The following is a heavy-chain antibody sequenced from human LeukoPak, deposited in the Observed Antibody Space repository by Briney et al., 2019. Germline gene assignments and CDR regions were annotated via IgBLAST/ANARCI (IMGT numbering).Heavy chain of an antibody. CDR3: ARGILAAENNWFDP. D-gene: IGHD6-25*01. V-gene: IGHV1-8*01. Sequence: ASVKVSCKASGYTFTSYDINWVRQATGQGLEWMGWMNPNSGNTGYAQKFQGRVTMTRNTSISTAYMELSSLRSEDTAVYYCARGILAAENNWFDPWGQGTLVTVSS. J-gene: IGHJ5*02. CDR1: GYTFTSYD. CDR2: MNPNSGNT.